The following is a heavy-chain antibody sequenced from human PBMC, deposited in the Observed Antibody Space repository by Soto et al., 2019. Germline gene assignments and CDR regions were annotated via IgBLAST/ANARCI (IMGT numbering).Heavy chain of an antibody. CDR1: GGSITVGGYC. CDR2: ICHSGNT. V-gene: IGHV4-30-2*01. CDR3: ASRQGTAMVKGSFDY. D-gene: IGHD5-18*01. Sequence: SETLSLTCTVSGGSITVGGYCWSWIRQPPGQGLEWIGYICHSGNTYYNPSLKSRVTTSLDRSKNQFSLNLSSVTAADTAVYYCASRQGTAMVKGSFDYWGQGTLVTVSS. J-gene: IGHJ4*02.